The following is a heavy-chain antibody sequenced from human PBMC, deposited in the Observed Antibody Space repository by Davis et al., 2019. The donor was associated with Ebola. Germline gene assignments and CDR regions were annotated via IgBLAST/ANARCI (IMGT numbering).Heavy chain of an antibody. CDR1: GYTFTAFF. D-gene: IGHD3-10*01. Sequence: ASVTVSCKTSGYTFTAFFIHWVRQAPGEGLEWMGIINPSTGATQSARKFPGRVTVTRDTFTTTVDLELVSLTSDDTAVYYCARVHSGSDALDIWGQGTMVTVSS. CDR2: INPSTGAT. CDR3: ARVHSGSDALDI. V-gene: IGHV1-46*01. J-gene: IGHJ3*02.